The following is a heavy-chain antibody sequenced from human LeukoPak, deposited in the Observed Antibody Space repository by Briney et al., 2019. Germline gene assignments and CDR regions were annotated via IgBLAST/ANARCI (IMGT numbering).Heavy chain of an antibody. Sequence: GSLRLSCAASGFTFSSYAMHWVRQAPGKGLEWVAVISYDGSNKYYADSVKSRFAISRDNSKNTLYLQMNSLRAEDTAVYYCARDPAEGDYDILTGYSYFDHWGQGTLVTVSS. J-gene: IGHJ4*02. CDR3: ARDPAEGDYDILTGYSYFDH. D-gene: IGHD3-9*01. V-gene: IGHV3-30*09. CDR2: ISYDGSNK. CDR1: GFTFSSYA.